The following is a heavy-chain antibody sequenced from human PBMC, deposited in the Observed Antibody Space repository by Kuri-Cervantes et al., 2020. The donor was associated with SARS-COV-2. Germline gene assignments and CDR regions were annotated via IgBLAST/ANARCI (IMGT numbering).Heavy chain of an antibody. Sequence: GSLSLSCAVYGGSFSGYYWSWIRQPPGKGLEWIGEINHSGSTNYNPSLRSRVTISVDTSKNQCSLKLSSVTAADTAVYYCARVDGDYVDWYFDLWGRGTLVTVSS. D-gene: IGHD4-17*01. J-gene: IGHJ2*01. CDR3: ARVDGDYVDWYFDL. CDR1: GGSFSGYY. V-gene: IGHV4-34*01. CDR2: INHSGST.